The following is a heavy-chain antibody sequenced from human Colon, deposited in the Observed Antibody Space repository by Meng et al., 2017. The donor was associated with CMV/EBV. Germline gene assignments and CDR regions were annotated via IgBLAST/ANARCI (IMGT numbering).Heavy chain of an antibody. CDR3: ARLAATRKAFDY. Sequence: SFPASGFDFSSSWMHWVRHVPGEVPEWVARIDSDGRFTTYAGSVKGRFAISRDNTENTLYLQMSSLRGEDTAVYYCARLAATRKAFDYWGQGTLVTVSS. D-gene: IGHD2-15*01. CDR1: GFDFSSSW. CDR2: IDSDGRFT. J-gene: IGHJ4*02. V-gene: IGHV3-74*01.